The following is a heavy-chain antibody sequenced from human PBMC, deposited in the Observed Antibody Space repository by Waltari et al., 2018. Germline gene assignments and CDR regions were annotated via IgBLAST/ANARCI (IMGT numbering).Heavy chain of an antibody. Sequence: EVQLVESGGGLVQPGGSLSLSCAASGFASFNYFISWVRQAPGKGLEWISASSDGGVYTYYADSVEGRFTISRDSSKNTIYLQMNSLRVEDTALYYCAKGFEDLLPFDHWGQGTQVTVSS. CDR3: AKGFEDLLPFDH. CDR1: GFASFNYF. J-gene: IGHJ4*02. V-gene: IGHV3-23*04. CDR2: SSDGGVYT. D-gene: IGHD2-21*01.